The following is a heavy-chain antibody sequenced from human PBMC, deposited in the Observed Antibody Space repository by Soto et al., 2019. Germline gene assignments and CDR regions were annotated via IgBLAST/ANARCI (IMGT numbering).Heavy chain of an antibody. J-gene: IGHJ5*02. V-gene: IGHV1-8*01. D-gene: IGHD3-10*01. CDR3: ARGQPYYGSGSRLNWFDP. Sequence: ASVKVSCKASGYTFTSYDINWVRQATGQGLEWMGWMNPNSGNTGYAQKFQGRVTMTRNTSISTAYMELSSLRSEDTAVYYCARGQPYYGSGSRLNWFDPWGQGTLVTVSS. CDR1: GYTFTSYD. CDR2: MNPNSGNT.